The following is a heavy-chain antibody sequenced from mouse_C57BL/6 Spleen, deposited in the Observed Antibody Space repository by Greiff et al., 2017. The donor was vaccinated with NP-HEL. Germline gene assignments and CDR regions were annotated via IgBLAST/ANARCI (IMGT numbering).Heavy chain of an antibody. CDR1: GFTFSSYA. CDR2: ISDGGSYT. V-gene: IGHV5-4*01. CDR3: ARDLDGWRYFDY. D-gene: IGHD2-3*01. J-gene: IGHJ2*01. Sequence: EVQLVESGGGLVKPGGSLKLSCAASGFTFSSYAMSWVRQTPEKRLEWVATISDGGSYTYYPDNVKGRFTISRDNAKNNLYLQMSHLKSEDTAMYYCARDLDGWRYFDYWGQGTTLTVSS.